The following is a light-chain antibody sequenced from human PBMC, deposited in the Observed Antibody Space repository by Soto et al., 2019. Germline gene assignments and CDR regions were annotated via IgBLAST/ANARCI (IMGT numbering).Light chain of an antibody. J-gene: IGLJ3*02. CDR3: AAWDNSLNGCV. CDR2: YDD. Sequence: QSVLTQPPSLTEAPRQRVTISCSGSRSNIGENAVNWYQQFPGKAPKLLIYYDDLLPSGVSDRFSGSKSGTSASLAISGLQSEDAADYYCAAWDNSLNGCVFGGGTKLTVL. CDR1: RSNIGENA. V-gene: IGLV1-36*01.